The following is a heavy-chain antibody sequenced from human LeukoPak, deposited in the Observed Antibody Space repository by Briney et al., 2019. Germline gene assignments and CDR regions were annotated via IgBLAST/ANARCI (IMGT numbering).Heavy chain of an antibody. CDR1: GLTFSSYA. D-gene: IGHD3-22*01. CDR2: ISGSGGSP. J-gene: IGHJ4*02. V-gene: IGHV3-23*01. Sequence: GGSLRLSCAASGLTFSSYAMSWVRQAPGKGLEWVSAISGSGGSPYYADSVKGRFTISRDNSKNTLYLQMNSLRAEDTAVYYCAKDQAGYYYDSSGYSVFDYWGQGTLVTVSS. CDR3: AKDQAGYYYDSSGYSVFDY.